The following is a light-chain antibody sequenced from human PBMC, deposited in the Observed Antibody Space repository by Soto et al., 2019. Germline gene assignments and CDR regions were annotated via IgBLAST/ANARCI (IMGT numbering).Light chain of an antibody. CDR1: QYIATSY. J-gene: IGKJ2*01. CDR2: GAS. V-gene: IGKV3-20*01. CDR3: QQYGGSPYT. Sequence: EIVLTQSPGTLSLSPGEGATLSCRSSQYIATSYLAWYQQRRGQAPRLLIYGASSRATGIPDRFSGSGSGTDFTLTISRLEPEDFAVYHCQQYGGSPYTFGQGTTVEIK.